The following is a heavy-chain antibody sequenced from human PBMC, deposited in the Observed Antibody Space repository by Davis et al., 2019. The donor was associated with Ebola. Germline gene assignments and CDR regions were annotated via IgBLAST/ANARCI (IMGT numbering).Heavy chain of an antibody. Sequence: SETLSLTCTVSGGSISSYYWSWIRQPPGKGLEWIGYISYSGSTNYNPSLKSRVTISVDTSKNQLSLKLSSVTAADTAVYYCARKMGTVTTWGMDVWGQGTTVTVSS. CDR2: ISYSGST. CDR1: GGSISSYY. D-gene: IGHD4-11*01. CDR3: ARKMGTVTTWGMDV. V-gene: IGHV4-59*01. J-gene: IGHJ6*02.